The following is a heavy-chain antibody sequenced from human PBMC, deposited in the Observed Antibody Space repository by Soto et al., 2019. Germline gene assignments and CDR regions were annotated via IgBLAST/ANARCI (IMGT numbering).Heavy chain of an antibody. CDR1: GFTFSSYG. CDR3: AKAVMTTVTKADYYYYGMDV. Sequence: QVQLVESGGGVVQPGRSLRLSCAASGFTFSSYGMHWVRQAPGKGLEWVAVISYDGSNKYYADSVKGRFTISRDNSKNTLYLQMNSLRAEDTAVYYCAKAVMTTVTKADYYYYGMDVWGQGTTVTVSS. V-gene: IGHV3-30*18. CDR2: ISYDGSNK. D-gene: IGHD4-4*01. J-gene: IGHJ6*02.